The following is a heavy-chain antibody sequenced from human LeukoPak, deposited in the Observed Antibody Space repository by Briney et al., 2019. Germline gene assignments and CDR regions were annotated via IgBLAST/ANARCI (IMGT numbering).Heavy chain of an antibody. V-gene: IGHV5-51*01. Sequence: GESLKISCKGSGYTFTSYWIGWVRQMPGKGLEWMGLIYPGDSDTRYSPSSQGQVTISADNSINTAYLQWSSLKASDTAMYYCARKNLGAFDYWGQGTLVTVSS. D-gene: IGHD1-26*01. J-gene: IGHJ4*02. CDR1: GYTFTSYW. CDR3: ARKNLGAFDY. CDR2: IYPGDSDT.